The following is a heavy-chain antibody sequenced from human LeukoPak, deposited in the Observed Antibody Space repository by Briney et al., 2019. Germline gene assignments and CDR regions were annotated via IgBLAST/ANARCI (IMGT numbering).Heavy chain of an antibody. J-gene: IGHJ4*02. Sequence: GGSLRLSCAASGFTFSSYAMHWVRQAPGKGLEWVAFIRRDESDKYYTDSVKGRFTISRDNSKNTMYLQMNNLRPEDTAVYYCTREGDFDYWGQGILVTVSS. V-gene: IGHV3-30*04. CDR3: TREGDFDY. CDR1: GFTFSSYA. CDR2: IRRDESDK. D-gene: IGHD1-26*01.